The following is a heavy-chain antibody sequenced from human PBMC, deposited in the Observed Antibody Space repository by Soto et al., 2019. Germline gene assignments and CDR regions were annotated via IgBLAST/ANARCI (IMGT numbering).Heavy chain of an antibody. CDR2: IYSGGST. J-gene: IGHJ6*02. V-gene: IGHV3-53*01. Sequence: PGGSLRLSCAASGFTVSSNYMSWVRQAPGKGLEWVSVIYSGGSTYYADSVKGRFTISRDNSKNTLYLQMNSLRAEDTAVYCCARERAAAGNYYGMDVWGQGTTVTVSS. D-gene: IGHD6-13*01. CDR3: ARERAAAGNYYGMDV. CDR1: GFTVSSNY.